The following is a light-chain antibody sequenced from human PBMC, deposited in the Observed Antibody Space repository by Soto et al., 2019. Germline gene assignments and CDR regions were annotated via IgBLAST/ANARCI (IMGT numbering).Light chain of an antibody. Sequence: QSVPTQPASVSGSPGQSITISCTGTSSDVGYDNYVSWFQQHPGKAPKLMIYEVSRRPSGVSNRFSGSKSANTASLTISGLQAEDEADYYCTSHTASSTWVFGGGTKVTVL. CDR2: EVS. CDR3: TSHTASSTWV. CDR1: SSDVGYDNY. V-gene: IGLV2-14*01. J-gene: IGLJ3*02.